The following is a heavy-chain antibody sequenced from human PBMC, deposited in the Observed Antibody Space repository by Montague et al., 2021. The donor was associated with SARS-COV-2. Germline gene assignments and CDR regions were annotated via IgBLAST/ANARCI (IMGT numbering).Heavy chain of an antibody. D-gene: IGHD3-10*01. CDR2: IYTTGGT. Sequence: TLSLTCTVSGGSVSRGSYYWSWIRQPAGKGLEYIGRIYTTGGTNYNPSLKSRVTISVDTSKNQFSLKLSSVTAADTAVYYCARVVGSDFDYWDQGTLVTVSS. CDR3: ARVVGSDFDY. CDR1: GGSVSRGSYY. J-gene: IGHJ4*02. V-gene: IGHV4-61*02.